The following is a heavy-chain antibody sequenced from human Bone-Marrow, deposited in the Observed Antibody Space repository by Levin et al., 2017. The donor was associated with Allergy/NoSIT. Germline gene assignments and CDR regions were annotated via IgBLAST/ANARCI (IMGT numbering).Heavy chain of an antibody. CDR1: GFSLRTSGAG. CDR2: IYWDGEK. Sequence: SGPTLVKPTQTLTLTCTFSGFSLRTSGAGLGWIRQPPGKALEWLALIYWDGEKRYTPSLESRLTLTKDTSKNQVVLTMTNMDPVDTPTYYCVHPHFPSGWRFDYWGQGTLVTVAA. J-gene: IGHJ4*02. V-gene: IGHV2-5*02. D-gene: IGHD6-19*01. CDR3: VHPHFPSGWRFDY.